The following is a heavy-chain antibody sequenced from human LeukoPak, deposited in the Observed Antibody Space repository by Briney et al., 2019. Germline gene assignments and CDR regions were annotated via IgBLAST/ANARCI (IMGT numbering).Heavy chain of an antibody. J-gene: IGHJ4*02. Sequence: ASVKVSCKASGYMFVSRGFTWVRQAPGQGLEWMGWINPNSGGTNYAQKFQGRVTMTRDTSISTAYMELSRLRSDDTAVYYCASSIVYCSSTSCYFNWGQGTLVTVSS. V-gene: IGHV1-2*02. CDR3: ASSIVYCSSTSCYFN. CDR2: INPNSGGT. CDR1: GYMFVSRG. D-gene: IGHD2-2*01.